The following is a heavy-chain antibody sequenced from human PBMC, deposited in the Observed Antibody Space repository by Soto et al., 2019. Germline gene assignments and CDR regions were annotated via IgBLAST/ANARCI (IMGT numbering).Heavy chain of an antibody. Sequence: QVQLVQSGAEVKKPGASVKVSCKASGDTFTSYYISWVRQAPGHGLEWVGWISAYNGNTNYAEKVQGRVTMTRDTSTSSAYMELRSLTFDDTAVYYCARNWNYYYYGMDVWGQGTTVTVSS. D-gene: IGHD1-1*01. CDR2: ISAYNGNT. J-gene: IGHJ6*02. CDR3: ARNWNYYYYGMDV. V-gene: IGHV1-18*01. CDR1: GDTFTSYY.